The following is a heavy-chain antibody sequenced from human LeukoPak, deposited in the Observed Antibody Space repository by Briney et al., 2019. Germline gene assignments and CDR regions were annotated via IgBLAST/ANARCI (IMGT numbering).Heavy chain of an antibody. CDR2: IYDSGST. Sequence: SETLSLNCTVSGDSISSYYWSWFRQPPGKGLEWIGYIYDSGSTNYNPSLKSRVTMAVDTSKNQFSLKLSSVTAADTAVYYCARGYSSSWYYFDYWGQGTLVTVSS. V-gene: IGHV4-59*01. CDR1: GDSISSYY. D-gene: IGHD6-13*01. CDR3: ARGYSSSWYYFDY. J-gene: IGHJ4*02.